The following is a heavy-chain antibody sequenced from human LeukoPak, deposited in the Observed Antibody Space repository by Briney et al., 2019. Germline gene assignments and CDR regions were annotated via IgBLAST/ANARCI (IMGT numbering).Heavy chain of an antibody. D-gene: IGHD3-22*01. J-gene: IGHJ4*02. CDR3: ARDIYYYDSSGYYFPGGSDY. CDR1: GFTFSSFE. CDR2: ISGGGSTI. V-gene: IGHV3-48*03. Sequence: GGSLRLSCAASGFTFSSFEMNWVRQAPGKGLEWVSYISGGGSTIYYADSVKGRFTISRDNAKNSLYLQMNSLRAEDTAVYYCARDIYYYDSSGYYFPGGSDYWGQGTLVTVSS.